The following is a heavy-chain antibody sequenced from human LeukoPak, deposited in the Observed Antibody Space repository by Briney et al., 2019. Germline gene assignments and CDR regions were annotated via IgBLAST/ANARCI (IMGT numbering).Heavy chain of an antibody. J-gene: IGHJ4*02. CDR1: GGSFSGYY. V-gene: IGHV4-34*01. CDR2: INHSGST. D-gene: IGHD2-15*01. Sequence: SETLSLTCGVNGGSFSGYYWNWIRQTPGKGLEWIGEINHSGSTNYNPSLKSRVTISVDTSKNQFSLKLSSVTAADTAVYYCARVFLLYCSGGSCSPVFDYWGQGTLVTVSS. CDR3: ARVFLLYCSGGSCSPVFDY.